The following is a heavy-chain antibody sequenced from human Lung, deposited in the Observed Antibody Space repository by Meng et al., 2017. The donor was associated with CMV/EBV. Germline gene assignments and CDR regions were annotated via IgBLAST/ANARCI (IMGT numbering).Heavy chain of an antibody. CDR3: ATDYDSSGYYQY. Sequence: SVKVSXKASGGTFSSYAISRVRQAPGQGLEWMGGIIPIFGTANYAQKFQGRVTFTTDESTSTAYMELSSLRSEDTAVYYCATDYDSSGYYQYWGQGTLVTVSS. CDR1: GGTFSSYA. CDR2: IIPIFGTA. V-gene: IGHV1-69*05. D-gene: IGHD3-22*01. J-gene: IGHJ4*02.